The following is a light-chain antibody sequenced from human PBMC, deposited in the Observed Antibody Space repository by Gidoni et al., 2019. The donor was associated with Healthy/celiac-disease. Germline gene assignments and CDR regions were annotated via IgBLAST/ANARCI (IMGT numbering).Light chain of an antibody. V-gene: IGKV3-20*01. J-gene: IGKJ2*04. CDR1: QSVSSSY. CDR2: GAS. Sequence: EIVLTQSPGTLSLFPGERATLSCRASQSVSSSYLAWYQQKPGQAPRLLIYGASSRATGIPDRFSGSGSGTDFTLTISRLEPEDFAVYYCQQYGSSACSFGQGTKLEIK. CDR3: QQYGSSACS.